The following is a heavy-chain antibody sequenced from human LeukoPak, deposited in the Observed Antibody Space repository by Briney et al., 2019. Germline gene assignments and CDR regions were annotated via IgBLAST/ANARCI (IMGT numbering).Heavy chain of an antibody. V-gene: IGHV3-23*01. CDR2: ITGSDGTS. J-gene: IGHJ4*02. CDR1: GFTFTNYA. D-gene: IGHD3-9*01. Sequence: PGTSLRLSCVASGFTFTNYAMSWVRQAPGKGLEWVSAITGSDGTSHYADSVKGQFTISRDNSKNTLYLQVNSLRAEDTAVYYCAKWGDYDILTGYYVPDYWGQGTLVTVSS. CDR3: AKWGDYDILTGYYVPDY.